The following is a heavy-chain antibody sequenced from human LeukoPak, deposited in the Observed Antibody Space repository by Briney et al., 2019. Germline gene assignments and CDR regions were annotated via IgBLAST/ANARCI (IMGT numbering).Heavy chain of an antibody. CDR1: SRSFSGYY. CDR2: INDSGSV. Sequence: PSETLSLTCAVCSRSFSGYYWSWIRQPPGKGLEGIGEINDSGSVNCNPSLKNRVTLSVDTSKNQFSLRLSSVAAADTAVYYCARRLVDSGASQVSDDWGQGTLVTVSS. CDR3: ARRLVDSGASQVSDD. D-gene: IGHD2-15*01. J-gene: IGHJ4*02. V-gene: IGHV4-34*01.